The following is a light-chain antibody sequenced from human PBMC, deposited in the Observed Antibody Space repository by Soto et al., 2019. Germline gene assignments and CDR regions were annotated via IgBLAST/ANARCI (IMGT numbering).Light chain of an antibody. CDR1: QSVRSN. CDR2: GAF. Sequence: ETMLTQTTFAVCVSAGESGSLCCRASQSVRSNLAWYQHKPGQAPSLLIYGAFTRATGIPARFSGTGSGTEFTLTISSLQSEDFALYYCQQYKDWPLAFGQGTRLEIK. CDR3: QQYKDWPLA. J-gene: IGKJ5*01. V-gene: IGKV3-15*01.